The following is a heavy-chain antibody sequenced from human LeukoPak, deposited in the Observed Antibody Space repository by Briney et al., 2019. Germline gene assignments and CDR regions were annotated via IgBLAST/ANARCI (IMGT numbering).Heavy chain of an antibody. Sequence: GGSLRLSCAASGFTFSSYAMSWVRQAPGKGLEWVSAISGSGGSTYYADSVEGRFTISRDNSKNTLYLQMNSLRAEDTAVYYCATTTATGYSGYDLVDYWGQGTLVTVSS. CDR2: ISGSGGST. J-gene: IGHJ4*02. CDR1: GFTFSSYA. D-gene: IGHD5-12*01. V-gene: IGHV3-23*01. CDR3: ATTTATGYSGYDLVDY.